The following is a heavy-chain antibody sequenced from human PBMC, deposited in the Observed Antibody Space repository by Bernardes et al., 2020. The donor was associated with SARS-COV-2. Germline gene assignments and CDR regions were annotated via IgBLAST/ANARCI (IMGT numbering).Heavy chain of an antibody. CDR2: IYYSGST. V-gene: IGHV4-59*01. J-gene: IGHJ6*02. Sequence: SETLSLTCSVSGGSISSYYWSWIRQPPGKGLEWIGYIYYSGSTNYNPSLKSRVTISVDRSKNQFSLKLSSVTAADTAVYYCARIVTGKVRGEGYYYGMDVWGLGTTVTVSS. D-gene: IGHD3-10*01. CDR3: ARIVTGKVRGEGYYYGMDV. CDR1: GGSISSYY.